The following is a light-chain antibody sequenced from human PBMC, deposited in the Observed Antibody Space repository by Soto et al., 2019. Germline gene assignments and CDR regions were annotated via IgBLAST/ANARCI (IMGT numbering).Light chain of an antibody. J-gene: IGKJ2*01. Sequence: DIVMTQYTLSLPVTPGAPASISCRSSQSLLHSNGYNYLDSSLQKPGQSPQLLVYLGSNRASGVPDRFSGSGSGTDFTLKISRVEAEDVGVYYCMQALQTPYTFGQGNKLEIK. CDR2: LGS. CDR3: MQALQTPYT. V-gene: IGKV2-28*01. CDR1: QSLLHSNGYNY.